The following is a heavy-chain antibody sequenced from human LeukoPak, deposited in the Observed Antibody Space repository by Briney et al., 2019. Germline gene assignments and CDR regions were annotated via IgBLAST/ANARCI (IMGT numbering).Heavy chain of an antibody. CDR1: GFTLRSYV. CDR3: AKAGVELATISPFDI. D-gene: IGHD5-24*01. CDR2: ISGSGDST. V-gene: IGHV3-23*01. J-gene: IGHJ3*02. Sequence: GGSLRLSCVASGFTLRSYVMNWVRQTPGKGLEWVSSISGSGDSTFYADSVKGRFSISRDNSKNTLYLQVNGLRTEDTAVYYCAKAGVELATISPFDIWGQGTMVTVSS.